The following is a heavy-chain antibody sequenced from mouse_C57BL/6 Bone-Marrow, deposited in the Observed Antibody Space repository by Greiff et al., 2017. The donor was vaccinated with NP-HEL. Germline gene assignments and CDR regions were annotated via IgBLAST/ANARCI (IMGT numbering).Heavy chain of an antibody. Sequence: EVQLQQSGAELVRPGASVKLSCTASGFNIKDDYMHWVKQRPEQGLEWIGWIDPENGDTEYASKFQGKATITADTSSNTAYLQLSSLTSEDTAVYYCTTLLWLRYYAMDYWGQGTSVTVSS. D-gene: IGHD2-9*01. CDR2: IDPENGDT. CDR3: TTLLWLRYYAMDY. J-gene: IGHJ4*01. CDR1: GFNIKDDY. V-gene: IGHV14-4*01.